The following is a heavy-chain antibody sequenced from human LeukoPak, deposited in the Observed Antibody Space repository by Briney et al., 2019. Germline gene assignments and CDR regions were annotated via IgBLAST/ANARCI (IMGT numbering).Heavy chain of an antibody. Sequence: GASVKVSCKTSGYTFTSYGISWVRQAPGQGLEWMGWISDYNGKTNYAQKFQVRVTMTTDTSTSTAYMEVRSLRSDDTAVYYCARGRLGFCSGGSCSDFDYWGQGTLVTVSS. V-gene: IGHV1-18*01. J-gene: IGHJ4*02. CDR3: ARGRLGFCSGGSCSDFDY. D-gene: IGHD2-15*01. CDR2: ISDYNGKT. CDR1: GYTFTSYG.